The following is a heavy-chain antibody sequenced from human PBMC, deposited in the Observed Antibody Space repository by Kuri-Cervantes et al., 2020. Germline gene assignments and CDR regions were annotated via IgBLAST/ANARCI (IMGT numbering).Heavy chain of an antibody. J-gene: IGHJ4*02. Sequence: GGSLRLSCAVSGFTFSNYAMSWVRQAPGKGLEWVSAISVSGYSTYYADSVKGRFTISRDNSKNTLYLQMNSLKTEDTGVYYCTTRISDQLGGWYWGQGTMVTVSS. CDR3: TTRISDQLGGWY. CDR2: ISVSGYST. CDR1: GFTFSNYA. D-gene: IGHD6-19*01. V-gene: IGHV3-23*01.